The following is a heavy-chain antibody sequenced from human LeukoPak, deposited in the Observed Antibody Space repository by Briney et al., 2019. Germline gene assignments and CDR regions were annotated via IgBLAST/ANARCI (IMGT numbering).Heavy chain of an antibody. V-gene: IGHV3-7*01. CDR3: ASDVGGSHDY. CDR1: GFTYSTYW. D-gene: IGHD1-26*01. Sequence: GGSLRLSCAASGFTYSTYWMAWVRQAPGKGLEWVANIKGDESARHQADSVKGRFTISRDNAQNSVYLQMSSLRGEDTAVYYCASDVGGSHDYWGQGTLVTVSS. CDR2: IKGDESAR. J-gene: IGHJ4*02.